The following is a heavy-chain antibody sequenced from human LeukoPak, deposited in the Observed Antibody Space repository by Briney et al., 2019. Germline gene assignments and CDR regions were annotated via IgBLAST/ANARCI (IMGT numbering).Heavy chain of an antibody. CDR3: ERDKDYGDYADAFDI. Sequence: GGSLRLSCAASGFTFSSYSMNWVRQAPGKGLEWVSSISSSSSYIYYADSVKGRFTISRDNAKNSLYLQMNSLRAEDTAVYYCERDKDYGDYADAFDIWGQGTMVTVSS. V-gene: IGHV3-21*01. J-gene: IGHJ3*02. D-gene: IGHD4-17*01. CDR2: ISSSSSYI. CDR1: GFTFSSYS.